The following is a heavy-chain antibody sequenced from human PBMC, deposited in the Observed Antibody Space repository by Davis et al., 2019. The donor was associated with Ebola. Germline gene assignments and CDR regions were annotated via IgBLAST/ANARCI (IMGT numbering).Heavy chain of an antibody. CDR2: ISGSGGST. J-gene: IGHJ4*02. V-gene: IGHV3-23*01. Sequence: PGGSLRLSCATSGFTSNNYAMNWVRQAPGKGLEWVSGISGSGGSTFYADSVKGRFTISRDTSKTTVYLQMNSLRAEDTAVYYCAKDRRLAVPGTVFDYWGQGALVTVSS. CDR3: AKDRRLAVPGTVFDY. D-gene: IGHD6-19*01. CDR1: GFTSNNYA.